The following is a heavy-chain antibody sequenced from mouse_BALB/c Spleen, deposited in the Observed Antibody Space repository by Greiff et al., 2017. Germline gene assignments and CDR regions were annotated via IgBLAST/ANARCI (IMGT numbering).Heavy chain of an antibody. V-gene: IGHV3-2*02. Sequence: QQSGPGLVKPSQSLSLTCTVTGYSITSDYAWNWIRQFPGNKLEWMGYISYSGSTSYNPSLKSRISITRDTSKNQFFLQLNSVTTEDTATYYCARYWDGLFDYWGQGTTLTVSS. CDR2: ISYSGST. D-gene: IGHD4-1*01. J-gene: IGHJ2*01. CDR3: ARYWDGLFDY. CDR1: GYSITSDYA.